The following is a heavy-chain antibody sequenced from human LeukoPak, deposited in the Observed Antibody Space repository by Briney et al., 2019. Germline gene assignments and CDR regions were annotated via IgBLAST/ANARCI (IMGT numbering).Heavy chain of an antibody. V-gene: IGHV3-53*01. J-gene: IGHJ5*02. CDR1: GFTVSSNY. CDR2: IYSGGST. Sequence: GGSLRLSCAASGFTVSSNYMSWVRQAPGKGLEWVSVIYSGGSTYYADSVKGRFTISRDNSKNTLYLQMNSLRAEDTAVYYCARTLGGYKTHNWFDPWGQGTLVTVSS. CDR3: ARTLGGYKTHNWFDP. D-gene: IGHD3-22*01.